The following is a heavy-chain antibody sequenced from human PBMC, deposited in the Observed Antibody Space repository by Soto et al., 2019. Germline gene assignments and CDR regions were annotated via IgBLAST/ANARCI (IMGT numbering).Heavy chain of an antibody. V-gene: IGHV5-51*01. Sequence: PGESLKISCKGSGYSFTSYWIGWVRQMPGKGPEWMGITYPGDSDTKYNPSFQGQVTISADKSITTTYLQWSSLKASDTAIYYCAASIFYYGMDVWGQGTTVTVSS. CDR2: TYPGDSDT. CDR3: AASIFYYGMDV. J-gene: IGHJ6*02. CDR1: GYSFTSYW.